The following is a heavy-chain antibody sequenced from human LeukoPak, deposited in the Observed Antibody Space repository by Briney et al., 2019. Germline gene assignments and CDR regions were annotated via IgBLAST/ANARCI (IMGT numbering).Heavy chain of an antibody. J-gene: IGHJ5*02. CDR1: GYTFTNYY. D-gene: IGHD2-2*01. CDR3: ARDQSRAGTSYQLPTEGWFDP. CDR2: INPSGGST. V-gene: IGHV1-46*01. Sequence: ASVKVSCKASGYTFTNYYMHWVRQAPGQGLEWMGIINPSGGSTSYAQKFQGRVTMTRDTSTSTVYMELSSLRSEDTAVYYCARDQSRAGTSYQLPTEGWFDPWGQGTLVTVSS.